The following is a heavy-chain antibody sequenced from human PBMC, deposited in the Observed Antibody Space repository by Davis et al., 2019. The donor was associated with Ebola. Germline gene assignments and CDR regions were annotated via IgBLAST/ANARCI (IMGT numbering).Heavy chain of an antibody. J-gene: IGHJ4*02. Sequence: GESLKISCAASGFTFSSYAMSWVRQAPGKGLEWVSAISGSGGSTYYADSVKGRFTISRDTSKNTVYLQMNSLRAEDTAVYYCAKDQQWLAQAFDYWGQGTLVTVSS. CDR2: ISGSGGST. CDR1: GFTFSSYA. CDR3: AKDQQWLAQAFDY. D-gene: IGHD6-19*01. V-gene: IGHV3-23*01.